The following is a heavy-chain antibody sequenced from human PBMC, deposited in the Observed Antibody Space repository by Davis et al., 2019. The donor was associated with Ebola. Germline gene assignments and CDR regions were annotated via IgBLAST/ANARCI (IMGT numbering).Heavy chain of an antibody. J-gene: IGHJ5*02. CDR2: IDDNGST. CDR3: ARGNWNYGNWFGP. D-gene: IGHD1-7*01. CDR1: GGSFSNYY. V-gene: IGHV4-34*01. Sequence: PSETLSLTCAVYGGSFSNYYWSWLRQSPEKGLEWIGEIDDNGSTNYKPSLKSRVTISVDTSRKQFSLKVTSVTAADTAIYFCARGNWNYGNWFGPWGQGTLVSVSS.